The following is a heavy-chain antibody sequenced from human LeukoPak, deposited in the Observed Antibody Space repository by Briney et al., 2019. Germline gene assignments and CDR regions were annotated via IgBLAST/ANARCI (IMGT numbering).Heavy chain of an antibody. CDR2: IKSKTDGGTK. D-gene: IGHD6-19*01. V-gene: IGHV3-15*01. CDR3: TTDGIAVAGYFDY. J-gene: IGHJ4*02. CDR1: GFTFSNAW. Sequence: PGVSLRLSCAASGFTFSNAWMNWVRQTPGKGLEWVGRIKSKTDGGTKDYAVPVKGRFTISRDDSKNTLYLQMNSLKTEDTAVYYCTTDGIAVAGYFDYWGQGTLVTVSS.